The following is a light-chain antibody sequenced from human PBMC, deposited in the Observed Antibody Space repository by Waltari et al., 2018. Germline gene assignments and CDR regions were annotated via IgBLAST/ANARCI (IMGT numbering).Light chain of an antibody. V-gene: IGKV3-15*01. CDR1: QSVSSN. Sequence: EIVMTQSPATLSVSPGERATLSCRASQSVSSNLAWYQQKPGQAPRLLSYGASTRATGIPVRFSGSGSGTEFTLTISSLQSEDFAVYYCQQYNNWPGTFGRGTKVEIK. CDR2: GAS. J-gene: IGKJ1*01. CDR3: QQYNNWPGT.